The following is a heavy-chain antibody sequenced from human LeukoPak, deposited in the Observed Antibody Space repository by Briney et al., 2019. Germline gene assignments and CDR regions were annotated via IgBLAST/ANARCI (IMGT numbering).Heavy chain of an antibody. D-gene: IGHD1-26*01. CDR2: IYTSGST. J-gene: IGHJ6*03. V-gene: IGHV4-4*07. CDR1: SRSISSYY. Sequence: SETLSLICTVSSRSISSYYWSWIRQPAGEGLEWIGRIYTSGSTNYNPSLKSRVTMSVDTSKNQFSLKLNSVTAADTAVYYCARDNQWEPTYYYYYYMDVWGKGTTVTVSS. CDR3: ARDNQWEPTYYYYYYMDV.